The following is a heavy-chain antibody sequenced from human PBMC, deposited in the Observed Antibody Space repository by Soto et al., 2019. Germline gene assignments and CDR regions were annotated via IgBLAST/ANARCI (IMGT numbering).Heavy chain of an antibody. J-gene: IGHJ4*02. CDR3: ARDALLHCGGDCSEGY. CDR2: IYYSGST. V-gene: IGHV4-61*01. CDR1: GGSVSSGSYY. D-gene: IGHD2-21*02. Sequence: QVQLQESGPGLVKPSETLSLTCTVSGGSVSSGSYYWSWIRQPPGKGLEWIGYIYYSGSTNYNPSLKSRVTISVDTSKNQCSLKLSSVTAADTAVYYCARDALLHCGGDCSEGYWGQGTLVTVSS.